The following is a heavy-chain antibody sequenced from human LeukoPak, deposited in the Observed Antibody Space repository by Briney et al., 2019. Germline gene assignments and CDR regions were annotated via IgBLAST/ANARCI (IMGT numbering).Heavy chain of an antibody. CDR2: ISGSGGST. Sequence: GGSLRLSCAASGFTFSNYAMSWVRQAPGKGLEWVSGISGSGGSTYYADSVGRFSISRDKSDNTLYLQMTSLRDDEAAVCYCPKDGRGMGAATIDYWGQGTLVTVSS. J-gene: IGHJ4*02. D-gene: IGHD1-26*01. CDR1: GFTFSNYA. CDR3: PKDGRGMGAATIDY. V-gene: IGHV3-23*01.